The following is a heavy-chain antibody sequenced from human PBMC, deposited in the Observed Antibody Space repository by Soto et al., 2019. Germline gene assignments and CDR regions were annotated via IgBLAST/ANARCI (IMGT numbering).Heavy chain of an antibody. CDR3: AKDVGEWLSRSAFDI. J-gene: IGHJ3*02. D-gene: IGHD3-16*01. V-gene: IGHV3-30*18. Sequence: GGSLRLSCTASGFTFSSYGMHWVRQAPGKGLEWVAVISYDGSNKYYADSVKGRFTISRDNSKNTLYLQMNSLRAEDTAVYYCAKDVGEWLSRSAFDIWGQGTMVTVSS. CDR2: ISYDGSNK. CDR1: GFTFSSYG.